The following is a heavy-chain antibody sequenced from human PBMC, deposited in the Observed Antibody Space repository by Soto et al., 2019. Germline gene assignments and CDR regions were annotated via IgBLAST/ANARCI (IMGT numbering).Heavy chain of an antibody. D-gene: IGHD5-12*01. CDR2: ISSNGGST. J-gene: IGHJ4*02. CDR1: GFTFSSYA. V-gene: IGHV3-64*01. CDR3: ARRGYSGYEIDY. Sequence: EVQLVESGGGLVQPGGSLRLSCAASGFTFSSYAMHWVRQAPGKGLEYVSDISSNGGSTYYANAVKGRFTISRDNYKTTRYLQMGSLRAEDMAVYYCARRGYSGYEIDYWGQGTLVTVSS.